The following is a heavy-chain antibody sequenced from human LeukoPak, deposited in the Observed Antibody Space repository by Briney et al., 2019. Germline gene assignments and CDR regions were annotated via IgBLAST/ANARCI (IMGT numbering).Heavy chain of an antibody. D-gene: IGHD5-18*01. Sequence: SVKVSCKASGGTFSSYAISWVRQAPGQGLEWMGGIIPIFGTANYAQKFQGKVTITADESTSTAYMELSSLRSEDTAVYYCARGGQVWYLWTFDYWGQGTLVTVSS. V-gene: IGHV1-69*13. CDR1: GGTFSSYA. J-gene: IGHJ4*02. CDR2: IIPIFGTA. CDR3: ARGGQVWYLWTFDY.